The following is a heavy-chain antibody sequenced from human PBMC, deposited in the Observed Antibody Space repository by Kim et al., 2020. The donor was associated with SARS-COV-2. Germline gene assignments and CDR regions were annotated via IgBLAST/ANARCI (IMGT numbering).Heavy chain of an antibody. Sequence: SETLSLTCTISGGSINNYYWSWVRQPPGKGLEWIGYVYYLGSSNDNPSLRSRVTISRDMSRNKLSLILRSVTAADTAVYYCARHKGSSWSRPFDYWGQGILVTVSS. D-gene: IGHD6-13*01. CDR2: VYYLGSS. CDR3: ARHKGSSWSRPFDY. CDR1: GGSINNYY. J-gene: IGHJ4*02. V-gene: IGHV4-59*08.